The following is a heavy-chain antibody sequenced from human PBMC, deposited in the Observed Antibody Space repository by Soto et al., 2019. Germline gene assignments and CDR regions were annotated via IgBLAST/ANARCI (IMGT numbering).Heavy chain of an antibody. CDR2: ISYDGSNK. CDR3: AKATGGTRNYRMDV. CDR1: GFTFSSYG. V-gene: IGHV3-30*18. D-gene: IGHD2-8*02. J-gene: IGHJ6*02. Sequence: PGGSLRLSCAASGFTFSSYGMHWVRQAPGKGLEWVAVISYDGSNKYYADSVKGRFTISRDNSKNTLYLQMKSLRAEDTAVYYCAKATGGTRNYRMDVWGQGTTVTVSS.